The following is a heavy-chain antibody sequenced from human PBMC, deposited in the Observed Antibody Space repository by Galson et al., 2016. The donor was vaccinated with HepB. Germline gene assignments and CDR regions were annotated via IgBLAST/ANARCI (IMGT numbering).Heavy chain of an antibody. CDR1: GFTFSRYG. J-gene: IGHJ1*01. Sequence: SLRLSCAASGFTFSRYGMNWVRQAPGKGLEWVASIRGGGSGTYYAESVKGRFTISRGNVKNSLYLQLNSLRDGDTAVYSCATHGGYHGWTLSNWGQGTMVSVSS. CDR3: ATHGGYHGWTLSN. CDR2: IRGGGSGT. D-gene: IGHD3-10*01. V-gene: IGHV3-7*03.